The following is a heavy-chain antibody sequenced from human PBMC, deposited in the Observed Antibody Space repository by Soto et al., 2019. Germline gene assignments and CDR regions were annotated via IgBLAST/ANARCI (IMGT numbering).Heavy chain of an antibody. J-gene: IGHJ3*02. CDR3: ASGLRMATPRGDDAFDI. D-gene: IGHD5-12*01. CDR1: GGSISSGGCY. Sequence: SETLSLTCTVSGGSISSGGCYWSWIRQHPGKGLEWIGYIYYSGSTYYNPSLKSRVTISVDTSKNQFSLKLSSVTAADTAVYYCASGLRMATPRGDDAFDIWGQGTMVTVSS. V-gene: IGHV4-31*03. CDR2: IYYSGST.